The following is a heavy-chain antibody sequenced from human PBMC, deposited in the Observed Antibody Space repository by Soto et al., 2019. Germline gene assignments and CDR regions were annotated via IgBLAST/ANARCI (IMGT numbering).Heavy chain of an antibody. CDR1: GYTFTGYY. J-gene: IGHJ2*01. Sequence: ASVKVSCKASGYTFTGYYMHWVRQAPGQGLEWMGWINPNSGGTNYAQKFQGWVTMTRDTSISTAYMELSRLRSDDTAVYYCARRRLTGDFCYFDLWGRGTLVTVSS. D-gene: IGHD7-27*01. CDR2: INPNSGGT. CDR3: ARRRLTGDFCYFDL. V-gene: IGHV1-2*04.